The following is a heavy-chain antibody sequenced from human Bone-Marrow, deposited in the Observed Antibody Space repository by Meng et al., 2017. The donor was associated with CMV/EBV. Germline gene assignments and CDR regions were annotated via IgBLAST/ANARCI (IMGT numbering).Heavy chain of an antibody. CDR2: ISYSGST. CDR1: GGSIRSSIHY. Sequence: SETLSLTCTVSGGSIRSSIHYWGWIRQPPGKGLEWIGTISYSGSTYYNPSLKSRVTISVDTSKNQFSLKLSSVTAADTAVYYCARQQRSHIVVVTAAINYLWGQGTTVTVSS. CDR3: ARQQRSHIVVVTAAINYL. V-gene: IGHV4-39*01. J-gene: IGHJ6*02. D-gene: IGHD2-2*01.